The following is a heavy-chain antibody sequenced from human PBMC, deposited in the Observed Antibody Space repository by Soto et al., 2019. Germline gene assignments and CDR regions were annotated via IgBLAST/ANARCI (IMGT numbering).Heavy chain of an antibody. V-gene: IGHV3-66*01. J-gene: IGHJ3*02. CDR3: ARGRRVRSSSSDGTDAFDI. CDR1: GFTVSSNY. Sequence: GGSLRLSCAASGFTVSSNYMSWVRQAPGKGLEWVSVIYSGGSTYYADSVKGRFTISRDNSKNTLYLQMNSLRAEDTAVYYCARGRRVRSSSSDGTDAFDIWGQGTMVTVSS. CDR2: IYSGGST. D-gene: IGHD6-6*01.